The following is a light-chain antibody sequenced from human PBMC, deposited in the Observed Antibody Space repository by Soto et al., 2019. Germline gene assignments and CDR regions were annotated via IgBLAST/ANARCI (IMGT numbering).Light chain of an antibody. CDR3: EQYGSSPRT. CDR2: GIS. J-gene: IGKJ1*01. CDR1: QSVSSNY. V-gene: IGKV3-20*01. Sequence: EIVLTQSPGTLTLSPGERATLSCRASQSVSSNYFAWYQQKPGQAPRLLIYGISSRATGIPDRFSVSGSGTDFSLTISRLEPEDFAVYYCEQYGSSPRTLGQGTQVEIK.